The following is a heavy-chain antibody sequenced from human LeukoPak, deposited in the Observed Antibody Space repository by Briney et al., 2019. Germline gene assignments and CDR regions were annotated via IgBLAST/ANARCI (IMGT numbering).Heavy chain of an antibody. Sequence: GESLKISCEASGYTFSSSWIGWVRQMPGKDLEWMGMTYAGDSDTKYNPSFQGQATISADKSVSTTYLQWRSLRASDSAVYYCARVQIQLRFLERYPKSFDLWGQGTLVTVSS. CDR3: ARVQIQLRFLERYPKSFDL. CDR1: GYTFSSSW. D-gene: IGHD3-3*01. J-gene: IGHJ4*02. CDR2: TYAGDSDT. V-gene: IGHV5-51*01.